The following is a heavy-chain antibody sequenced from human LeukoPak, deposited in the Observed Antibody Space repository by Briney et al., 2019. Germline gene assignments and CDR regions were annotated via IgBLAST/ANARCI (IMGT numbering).Heavy chain of an antibody. CDR1: GFTFSSSA. V-gene: IGHV3-23*01. J-gene: IGHJ3*02. CDR2: ISGSGGDT. CDR3: AKCTTTCYANAFHI. Sequence: GGSLRLSCEASGFTFSSSAMTWVRQAPGKGLEWVSAISGSGGDTEYADSVKGRFTISRDNSKNTLSLQMNSLRVEDTAVYYCAKCTTTCYANAFHIWGQGTMVTVSS. D-gene: IGHD2-2*01.